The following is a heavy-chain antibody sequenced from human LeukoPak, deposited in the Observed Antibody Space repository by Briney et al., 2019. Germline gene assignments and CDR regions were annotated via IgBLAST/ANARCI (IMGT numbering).Heavy chain of an antibody. Sequence: PGGSLRLSCAASGFTFSSYSMNWVRQAPGKGLEWVSSISSSSSYIYYADSVKGRFTISRDNAKNSLYLQMNSLRAEDTAVYYCASHSSSWYPSTPDFDYWGQGTLVTVSS. J-gene: IGHJ4*02. V-gene: IGHV3-21*01. CDR1: GFTFSSYS. CDR3: ASHSSSWYPSTPDFDY. D-gene: IGHD6-13*01. CDR2: ISSSSSYI.